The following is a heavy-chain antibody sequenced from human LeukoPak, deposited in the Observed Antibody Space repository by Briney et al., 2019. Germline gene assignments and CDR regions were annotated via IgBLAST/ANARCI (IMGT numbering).Heavy chain of an antibody. V-gene: IGHV4-59*08. J-gene: IGHJ4*02. D-gene: IGHD2-2*01. CDR2: IYYSGST. Sequence: PSETLSLTCTVSTGTISSYYWSWLPQPQGKELEWIGYIYYSGSTNYNPSLKSRDTMSVDTSKNQFALKLSSVTAADTAVYYCARHPPSIVVPAARFDNWGQGTLVTVSS. CDR1: TGTISSYY. CDR3: ARHPPSIVVPAARFDN.